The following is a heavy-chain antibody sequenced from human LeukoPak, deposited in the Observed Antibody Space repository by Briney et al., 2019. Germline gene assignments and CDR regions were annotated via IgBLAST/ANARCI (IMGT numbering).Heavy chain of an antibody. CDR1: GYTFTNNF. D-gene: IGHD2-2*02. CDR3: ARGCRSSTSCYRGLDP. Sequence: GASVKISCKAFGYTFTNNFMHWVRQAPGQGPEWMGLISPTGSFTAYAQKFQGRVTLTRDLSTSTDYLELRSLRSEDTAVYYCARGCRSSTSCYRGLDPWGQGTLVTVSS. J-gene: IGHJ5*02. V-gene: IGHV1-46*01. CDR2: ISPTGSFT.